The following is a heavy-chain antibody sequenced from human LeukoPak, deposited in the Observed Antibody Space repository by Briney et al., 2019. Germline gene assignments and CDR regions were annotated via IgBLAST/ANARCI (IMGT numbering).Heavy chain of an antibody. CDR2: LYYSGNT. Sequence: SETLSLTCTVSGGSISSYYWSWIRQPPGKGLEWIGHLYYSGNTNYNPSLKSRVTISVGTSKTQFSLKLSSVTAADTALYYCATGRGWLPDYWGQGTLVTVSS. J-gene: IGHJ4*02. CDR3: ATGRGWLPDY. V-gene: IGHV4-59*01. D-gene: IGHD5-12*01. CDR1: GGSISSYY.